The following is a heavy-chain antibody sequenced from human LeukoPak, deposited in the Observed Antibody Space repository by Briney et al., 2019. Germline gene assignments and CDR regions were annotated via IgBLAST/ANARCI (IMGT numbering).Heavy chain of an antibody. CDR3: AKPHFDY. V-gene: IGHV3-7*01. J-gene: IGHJ4*02. Sequence: GGSLRLSCAASGFTFTTYWMSWVRQLPGKGLEWVANINQDGTEKYYVDSVKGRFTISRDNSKNMLYLQMNSLRAEDTAVYYCAKPHFDYWGQGTLVTVSS. CDR1: GFTFTTYW. CDR2: INQDGTEK.